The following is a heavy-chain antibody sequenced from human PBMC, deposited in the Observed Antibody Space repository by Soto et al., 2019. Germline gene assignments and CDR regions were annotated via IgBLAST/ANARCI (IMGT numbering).Heavy chain of an antibody. V-gene: IGHV3-33*01. CDR3: ARGAFWYDSSRDAFDI. J-gene: IGHJ3*02. Sequence: QVQLVESGGGVVQPGXXLRLSCAASGFTFSRYAIHWVRQAPGKGLEWVAVIYYDGTNKYYADSVKGRFTISRDNSKNTLNLQMNSLRAEDTAVYYCARGAFWYDSSRDAFDIWGQGTKVTVSS. D-gene: IGHD3-22*01. CDR2: IYYDGTNK. CDR1: GFTFSRYA.